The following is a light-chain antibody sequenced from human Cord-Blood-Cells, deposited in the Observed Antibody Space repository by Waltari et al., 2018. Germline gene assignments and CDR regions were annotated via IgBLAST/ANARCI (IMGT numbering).Light chain of an antibody. CDR3: CSYAGSYVV. CDR1: SSDVGGYNY. CDR2: DVS. J-gene: IGLJ2*01. Sequence: QSALTQPRSVSGSPGQSVTISCTGTSSDVGGYNYFSWYQQHPGKAPKLMIYDVSKRPSGVPDRFSGSTSGNTASLTISGLQAEDEADYYCCSYAGSYVVFGGGTKLTVL. V-gene: IGLV2-11*01.